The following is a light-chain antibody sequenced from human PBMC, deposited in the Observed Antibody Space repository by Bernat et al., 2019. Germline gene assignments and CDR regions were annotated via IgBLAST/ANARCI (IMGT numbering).Light chain of an antibody. J-gene: IGLJ1*01. CDR2: SDS. V-gene: IGLV3-21*04. Sequence: SYVLTQPPSVSVAPGRTARITCGGTNIGTKSVHWYEQKPGQAPVLVIYSDSGRPSGIPERFSASNSGNTAILTISSVEAGDEADYYCQVCDTTTDQYVFGTGTKVTVL. CDR3: QVCDTTTDQYV. CDR1: NIGTKS.